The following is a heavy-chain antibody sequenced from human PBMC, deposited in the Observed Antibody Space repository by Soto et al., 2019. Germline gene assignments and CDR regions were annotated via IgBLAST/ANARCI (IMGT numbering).Heavy chain of an antibody. D-gene: IGHD3-16*01. CDR3: ARGNPFNYAGFDV. Sequence: QAHLEQSGAEVKRPGASVKVSCKASGYTFSDFDINWLRQASGQGPEWMGWMNAKSGDTFFSHRFHGKYNFTWNTAMSTAYMEVGSLTSDDTAMYYCARGNPFNYAGFDVWGQGTTVAVSS. J-gene: IGHJ6*02. V-gene: IGHV1-8*01. CDR1: GYTFSDFD. CDR2: MNAKSGDT.